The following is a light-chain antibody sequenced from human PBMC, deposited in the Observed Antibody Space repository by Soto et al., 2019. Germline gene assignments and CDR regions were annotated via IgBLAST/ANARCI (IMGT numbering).Light chain of an antibody. CDR2: DVS. CDR3: QQYDTYWT. J-gene: IGKJ1*01. CDR1: QILGPW. Sequence: DIQMTQSPSTLSASVGDRVTITCRASQILGPWLAWYQQKPGKAPKLLIYDVSNLGGGVPSRFSASGSGTEFTLTISSLRTDDFATYYCQQYDTYWTFGQGTKVEVK. V-gene: IGKV1-5*01.